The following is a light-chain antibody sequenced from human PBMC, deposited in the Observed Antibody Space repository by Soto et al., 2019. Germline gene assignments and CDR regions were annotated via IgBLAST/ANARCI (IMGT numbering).Light chain of an antibody. CDR3: QQYDSWTWT. CDR2: KAS. Sequence: DIQMTQSPSTLSASVGDGVTITCRASQSISTWLAWYQQKPGKAPKLLIYKASSLQYGVPSRFSGSGSGTEFTLTISSLQPDEFATYYGQQYDSWTWTFGQGTKVEIK. CDR1: QSISTW. J-gene: IGKJ1*01. V-gene: IGKV1-5*03.